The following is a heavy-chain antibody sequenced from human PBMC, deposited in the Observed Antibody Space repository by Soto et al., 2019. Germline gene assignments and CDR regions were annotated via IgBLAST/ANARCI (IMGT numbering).Heavy chain of an antibody. J-gene: IGHJ4*02. CDR2: IIPIFGTA. CDR1: GCTFSSYA. CDR3: ARGVSVAAPSFDY. D-gene: IGHD6-19*01. V-gene: IGHV1-69*06. Sequence: ASVKVSCKASGCTFSSYAISWVRQAPGQGLEWMGGIIPIFGTANYAQKFQGRVTITADKSTSTAYMELSSLRSDDTAVYYCARGVSVAAPSFDYWGQGTLVTVSS.